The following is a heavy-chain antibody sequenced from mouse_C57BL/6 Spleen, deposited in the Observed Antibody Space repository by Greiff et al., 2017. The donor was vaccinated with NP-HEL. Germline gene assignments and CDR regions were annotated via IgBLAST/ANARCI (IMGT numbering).Heavy chain of an antibody. V-gene: IGHV2-9*01. CDR3: AKHGENYYGSSPTIYFDV. Sequence: QVQLQQSGPGLVAPSQSLSITCTVSGFSLTSYGVDWVRQPPGKGLEWLGVIWGGGSTNYNSALMSRLSISKDNSKSQVFLQMNSLQTDDTAMYYCAKHGENYYGSSPTIYFDVWGTGTTVTVSS. CDR2: IWGGGST. D-gene: IGHD1-1*01. J-gene: IGHJ1*03. CDR1: GFSLTSYG.